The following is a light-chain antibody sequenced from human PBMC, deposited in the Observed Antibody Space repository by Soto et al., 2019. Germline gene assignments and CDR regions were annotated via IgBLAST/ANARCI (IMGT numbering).Light chain of an antibody. V-gene: IGLV2-18*02. J-gene: IGLJ1*01. CDR2: DVN. CDR3: SSFTTSDTYV. Sequence: QSALTQPPSVSGSPGQSVASSCTGTSSDVGSFNRVSWYQQSPGTAPKLIIYDVNNRPSGVPDRFSGSKSGNAASLTISGLQAEDESDYYCSSFTTSDTYVFGTGTKVTVL. CDR1: SSDVGSFNR.